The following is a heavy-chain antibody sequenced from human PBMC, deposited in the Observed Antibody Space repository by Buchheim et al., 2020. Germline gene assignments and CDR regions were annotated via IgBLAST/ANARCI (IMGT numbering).Heavy chain of an antibody. CDR1: GFTFSSYS. CDR2: ISTRRTT. V-gene: IGHV3-48*01. J-gene: IGHJ4*02. Sequence: EVQLVESGGGLVQPGGSLRLSCSASGFTFSSYSMNWVRQAPGKGLEWVSYISTRRTTYYADSVKGRFTISRDNAKNSQYLQMNSLRAEDTGMYSCATDSGLYSGSYWGYWGQGTL. D-gene: IGHD1-26*01. CDR3: ATDSGLYSGSYWGY.